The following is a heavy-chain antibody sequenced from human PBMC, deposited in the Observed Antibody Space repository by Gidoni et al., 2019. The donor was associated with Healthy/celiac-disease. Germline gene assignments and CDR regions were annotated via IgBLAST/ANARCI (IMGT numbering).Heavy chain of an antibody. D-gene: IGHD1-26*01. CDR1: GFTFSSYA. J-gene: IGHJ4*02. CDR2: ISYDGRNK. Sequence: QVRLVESGGGVVQSGRSLRLSWAASGFTFSSYAMHWVRQAPGKGLEWVAVISYDGRNKYYADSVKGRFTISRDNSKNTPYLQMNSLRAEDTAVYYCARDRNGGSGSYPEGQFDYWGQGTLVTVSS. V-gene: IGHV3-30*04. CDR3: ARDRNGGSGSYPEGQFDY.